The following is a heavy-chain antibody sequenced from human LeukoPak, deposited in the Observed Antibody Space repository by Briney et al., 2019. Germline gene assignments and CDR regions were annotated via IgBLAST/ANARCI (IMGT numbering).Heavy chain of an antibody. CDR2: ISYDGSNK. CDR1: GFTFSSYG. CDR3: ARMAAVAMVLDY. D-gene: IGHD5-18*01. Sequence: PGGSLRLSCAASGFTFSSYGMHWVRQAPGKGLEWVAVISYDGSNKYYADSVRGRFTISRDNSKNTLYLQMNSLRAEDTSVYYCARMAAVAMVLDYWGQGTLVTVSS. J-gene: IGHJ4*02. V-gene: IGHV3-30*03.